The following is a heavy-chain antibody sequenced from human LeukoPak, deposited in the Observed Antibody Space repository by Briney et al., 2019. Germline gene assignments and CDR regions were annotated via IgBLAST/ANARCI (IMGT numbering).Heavy chain of an antibody. J-gene: IGHJ5*02. CDR3: AKNYGDSNWFDP. D-gene: IGHD4-17*01. CDR2: TYCRSNWFN. V-gene: IGHV6-1*01. Sequence: PSQTLSLTCAVSGDSVSSNSAAWHWIRQSPSRGLEWLGRTYCRSNWFNDFALSVKSRITINPDTSKNQFSLQLNSVTPEDTAVYYCAKNYGDSNWFDPWGQGTLVTVSS. CDR1: GDSVSSNSAA.